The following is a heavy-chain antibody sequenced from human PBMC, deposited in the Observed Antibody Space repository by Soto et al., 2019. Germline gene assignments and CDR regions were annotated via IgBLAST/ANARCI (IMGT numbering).Heavy chain of an antibody. J-gene: IGHJ4*02. D-gene: IGHD4-17*01. CDR2: INHSGST. Sequence: QVQLQQWGAGLLKPSETLSLTCAVYGGSFSGYYWSWIRQPPGKGLEWIGEINHSGSTNYNPSLKSRVTISVDTSKNQFSLKLSSVAAADTAVYYCARGRAFDGDYLAPWGFVYWGQGTLVTVSS. V-gene: IGHV4-34*01. CDR3: ARGRAFDGDYLAPWGFVY. CDR1: GGSFSGYY.